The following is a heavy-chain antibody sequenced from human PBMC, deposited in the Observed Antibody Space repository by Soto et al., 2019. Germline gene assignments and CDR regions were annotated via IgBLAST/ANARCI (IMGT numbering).Heavy chain of an antibody. Sequence: QVQLVQSGAEVKKPGASVKVSCKASGYTFTGYYMHWVRQAPGQGLEWMGWINPNSGGTNYAQKFQGRVTMTRDTSIRPAYRGLSRLSSDDTAVYYCARTLYYYDSSGYADYYYYGMDVWGQGTTVTVSS. V-gene: IGHV1-2*02. CDR3: ARTLYYYDSSGYADYYYYGMDV. CDR2: INPNSGGT. CDR1: GYTFTGYY. J-gene: IGHJ6*02. D-gene: IGHD3-22*01.